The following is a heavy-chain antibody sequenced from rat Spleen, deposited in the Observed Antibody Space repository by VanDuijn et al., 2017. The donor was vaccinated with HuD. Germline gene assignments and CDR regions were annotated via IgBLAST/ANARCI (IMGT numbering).Heavy chain of an antibody. D-gene: IGHD1-11*01. V-gene: IGHV2-77*01. J-gene: IGHJ2*01. CDR2: IWGDGST. CDR1: GFSLTSNS. Sequence: QVQLKESGPGLVQPSQTLSLTCTVSGFSLTSNSVSWVRQPPGKGLEWMGIIWGDGSTNDNSALNSRLSISRDTSKSQVFLTMSSLQTDDTAVYYCAEIREGNGWGQGVMVTVSS. CDR3: AEIREGNG.